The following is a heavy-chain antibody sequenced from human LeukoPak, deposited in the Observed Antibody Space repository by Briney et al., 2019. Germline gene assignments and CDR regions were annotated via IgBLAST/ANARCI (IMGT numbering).Heavy chain of an antibody. J-gene: IGHJ3*02. Sequence: PGGSLRLSCAASGFTFSGSAMHWVRQAPGKGLEWVAVISYDGSNKYYADSVKGRFTISRDNSKNTLYLQMNSLRAEDTAVYYCARGGEVVAAMGNAFDIWGQGTMVTVSS. CDR1: GFTFSGSA. CDR3: ARGGEVVAAMGNAFDI. V-gene: IGHV3-30-3*01. D-gene: IGHD2-15*01. CDR2: ISYDGSNK.